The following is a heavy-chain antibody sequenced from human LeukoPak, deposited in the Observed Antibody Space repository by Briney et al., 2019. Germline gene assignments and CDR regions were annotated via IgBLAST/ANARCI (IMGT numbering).Heavy chain of an antibody. CDR2: IYYSGST. V-gene: IGHV4-30-4*01. Sequence: SETLSLTCTVSGGSISSGDYYWGWIRQPPGKGLEWIGYIYYSGSTYYNPSLKSRVTISVDTSKNQFSLKLSSVTAADTAVYYCARDHVVVVPHAFDIWGQGTMVTVSS. CDR1: GGSISSGDYY. J-gene: IGHJ3*02. CDR3: ARDHVVVVPHAFDI. D-gene: IGHD3-22*01.